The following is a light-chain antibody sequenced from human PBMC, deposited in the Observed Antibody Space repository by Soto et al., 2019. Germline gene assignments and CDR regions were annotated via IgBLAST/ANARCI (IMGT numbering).Light chain of an antibody. CDR1: SSNIGSNY. CDR3: AAWDDSLKGYV. J-gene: IGLJ1*01. Sequence: QSVLTQPPSASGTPGQRVTISCSGSSSNIGSNYVYWYQQLPGTAPKLLIYRNNQRPSGVPDRFSGSKSGTSASLAISGLQSADEADYYCAAWDDSLKGYVFGTGTKLTVL. V-gene: IGLV1-47*01. CDR2: RNN.